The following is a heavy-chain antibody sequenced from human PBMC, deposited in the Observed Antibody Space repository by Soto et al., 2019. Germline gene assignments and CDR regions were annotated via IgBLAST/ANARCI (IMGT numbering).Heavy chain of an antibody. CDR2: IYYSGST. J-gene: IGHJ4*02. CDR1: GGSISSGGYY. Sequence: QVQLQESGPGLVKPSQTLSLTCTVSGGSISSGGYYWSWIRQHPGKGLEWIGYIYYSGSTYYNPSLKSRVTISVDTSKNQVSLKRSSVTAADTAVDYCAREVSSSWFASFFDDWGQGTLVTVAA. V-gene: IGHV4-31*03. D-gene: IGHD6-13*01. CDR3: AREVSSSWFASFFDD.